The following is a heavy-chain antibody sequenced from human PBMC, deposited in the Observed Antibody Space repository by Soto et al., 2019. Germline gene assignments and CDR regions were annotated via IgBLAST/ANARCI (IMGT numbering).Heavy chain of an antibody. CDR2: IIPILGIA. J-gene: IGHJ4*02. D-gene: IGHD1-1*01. V-gene: IGHV1-69*08. CDR1: AGTFSSYT. CDR3: ARESALTGTIDY. Sequence: QVQLVQSGAEVQKPGSSVKVSCKASAGTFSSYTISWVRQAPGQGLEWMGRIIPILGIANYAQKFQGRVTITADKSTSTAYMELSSLRSEDTAVYYCARESALTGTIDYWGQGTLVTVS.